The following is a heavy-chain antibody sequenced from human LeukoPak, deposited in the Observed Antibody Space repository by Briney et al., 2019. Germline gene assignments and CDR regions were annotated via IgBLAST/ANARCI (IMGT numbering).Heavy chain of an antibody. Sequence: GGSLRLSCAASGFTFSSYAMSWVRQAPGKGLEWVSAISGSGGSTYYADSVKGRFTISRDNSKNTLYLQMNSLRAEDTAVYYCAKDPLSLWFGYYFDYWGQGTLVTVSS. J-gene: IGHJ4*02. CDR2: ISGSGGST. CDR1: GFTFSSYA. CDR3: AKDPLSLWFGYYFDY. V-gene: IGHV3-23*01. D-gene: IGHD3-10*01.